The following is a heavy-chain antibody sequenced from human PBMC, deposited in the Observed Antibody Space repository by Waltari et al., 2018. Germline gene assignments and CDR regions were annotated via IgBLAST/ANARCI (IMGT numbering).Heavy chain of an antibody. CDR3: ARDLELGRFDY. CDR2: ISSSGNTI. CDR1: GFTFSYYY. D-gene: IGHD1-7*01. V-gene: IGHV3-11*04. J-gene: IGHJ4*02. Sequence: QVQLVESGRCLVKPGGSLSLSCSAPGFTFSYYYMNWIRQAPGKGLEWVSYISSSGNTIYYSESVKGRFTISKDDAKKSVYLQMNSLRAEDTAIYYCARDLELGRFDYWGQGSLVTVSS.